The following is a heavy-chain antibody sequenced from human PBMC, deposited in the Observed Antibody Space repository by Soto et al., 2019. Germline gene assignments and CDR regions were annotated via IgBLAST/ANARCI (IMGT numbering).Heavy chain of an antibody. CDR2: INAGNGNT. Sequence: QVQLVQSGAEVKKPGASVKVSCKASGYTFTSYAMHWVRQAPGQRLEWMGWINAGNGNTKYSQKFQGRVTITRDTSASTAYMERSSLRSEDTAVYYCARDRITMVRGGNWFDPWGQGTLVTVSS. CDR3: ARDRITMVRGGNWFDP. J-gene: IGHJ5*02. V-gene: IGHV1-3*01. D-gene: IGHD3-10*01. CDR1: GYTFTSYA.